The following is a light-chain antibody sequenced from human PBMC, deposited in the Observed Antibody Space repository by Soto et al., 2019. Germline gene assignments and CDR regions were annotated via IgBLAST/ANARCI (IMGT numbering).Light chain of an antibody. Sequence: IVMTKSPATVSVSPGESTSLSCRASRTIGTNLGWYQQKPGQAPRLLISKTSNRATGVPARFSGSGSGTEFTLTISSLKSEDISVYYCQQYADWPLTFGGGTKVDIK. CDR2: KTS. CDR3: QQYADWPLT. J-gene: IGKJ4*01. CDR1: RTIGTN. V-gene: IGKV3-15*01.